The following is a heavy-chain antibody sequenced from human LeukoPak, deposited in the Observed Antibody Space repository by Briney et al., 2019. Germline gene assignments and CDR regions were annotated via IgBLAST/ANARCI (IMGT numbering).Heavy chain of an antibody. V-gene: IGHV1-8*01. CDR1: GCTFTSYD. Sequence: EASVKVSCKASGCTFTSYDINWVRQATGQGLEWMGWMNPNSGNTGYAQKFQGRVTMTRDTSISTAYMELSSLTSEDTAVYYCARLGIYDGNSYGSFWGQGTLVTVSS. CDR3: ARLGIYDGNSYGSF. D-gene: IGHD5-18*01. CDR2: MNPNSGNT. J-gene: IGHJ4*02.